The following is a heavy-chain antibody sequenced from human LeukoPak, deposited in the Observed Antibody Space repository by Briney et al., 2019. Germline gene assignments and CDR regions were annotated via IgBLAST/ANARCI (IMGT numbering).Heavy chain of an antibody. J-gene: IGHJ5*02. V-gene: IGHV3-23*01. CDR2: ISGSGGST. CDR3: AKNDYSDYDWFDP. Sequence: GGSLRLSCAASGFTFISCDMTWVRQAPGKGLECVSTISGSGGSTYYADSVKGRFTISRDNSKNTLYLQMNSLRAEDTAIYYCAKNDYSDYDWFDPWGQGTLVTVSS. CDR1: GFTFISCD. D-gene: IGHD4-11*01.